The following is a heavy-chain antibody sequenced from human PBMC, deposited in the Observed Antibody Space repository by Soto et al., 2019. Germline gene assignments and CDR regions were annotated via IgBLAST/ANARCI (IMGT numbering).Heavy chain of an antibody. D-gene: IGHD3-3*01. J-gene: IGHJ4*02. Sequence: VVPLRLSWAASGFTFSSYWMSWVRQAPGKGLEWVANIKQDGSEKYYVDSVKGRFTISRDNAKNSLYLQMNSLRAEDTAVYYCARAHYDFWSGSRYYFDSWGRGTRASVPS. CDR2: IKQDGSEK. V-gene: IGHV3-7*03. CDR3: ARAHYDFWSGSRYYFDS. CDR1: GFTFSSYW.